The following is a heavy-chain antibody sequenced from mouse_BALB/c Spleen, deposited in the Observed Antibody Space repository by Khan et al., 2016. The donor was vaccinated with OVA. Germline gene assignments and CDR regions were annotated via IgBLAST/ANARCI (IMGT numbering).Heavy chain of an antibody. Sequence: EVELVESGPGLVKPSQSLSLTCTVTGYSITSDYAWNWIRQFPGNKLEWMGYMHYSGSTSYNPSLKSRISITRDSSKNQFFLHLNSLTSEDTATYYCARWFAYWGQGTLVTVSA. CDR3: ARWFAY. CDR2: MHYSGST. J-gene: IGHJ3*01. V-gene: IGHV3-2*02. CDR1: GYSITSDYA.